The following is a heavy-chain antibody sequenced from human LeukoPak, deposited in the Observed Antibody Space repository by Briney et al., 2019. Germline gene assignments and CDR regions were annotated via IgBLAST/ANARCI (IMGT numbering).Heavy chain of an antibody. CDR2: MNPNSGNT. Sequence: ASVKVSCKASGYTFATYDINWVRQATGQGLEWMGWMNPNSGNTGYAQKFQGRVTMTRNTSISTAYMELSSLRSEDTAVYYCAKDSGQELLRRRRTLKNAFDIWGQGTMVTVSS. CDR3: AKDSGQELLRRRRTLKNAFDI. D-gene: IGHD1-26*01. J-gene: IGHJ3*02. V-gene: IGHV1-8*01. CDR1: GYTFATYD.